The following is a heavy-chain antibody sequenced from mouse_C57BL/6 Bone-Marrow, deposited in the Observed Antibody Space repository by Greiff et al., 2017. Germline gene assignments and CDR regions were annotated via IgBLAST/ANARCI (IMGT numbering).Heavy chain of an antibody. CDR3: ARQGAVVEGAMDY. V-gene: IGHV1-54*01. J-gene: IGHJ4*01. CDR1: GYAFTNYL. Sequence: LQESGAELVRPGTSVKVSCKASGYAFTNYLIEWVKQRPGQGLEWIGVINPGSGGTNYNEKFKGKATLTADKSSSTAYMQLSSLTSEDSAVYFCARQGAVVEGAMDYWGQGTSVTVSS. CDR2: INPGSGGT. D-gene: IGHD1-1*01.